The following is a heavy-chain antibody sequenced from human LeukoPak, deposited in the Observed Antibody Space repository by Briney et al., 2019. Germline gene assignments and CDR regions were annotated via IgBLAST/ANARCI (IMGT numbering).Heavy chain of an antibody. Sequence: SETLSLTCAVYGGSFSGYYWSWIRQPPGKGLEWIGEINHSGSTNYNPSLKSRVTISVDTSKNQFSLKLSSVTAADTAVYYCARPGKTGGFYYYYYMDVWGKGTTVTVSS. J-gene: IGHJ6*03. CDR3: ARPGKTGGFYYYYYMDV. V-gene: IGHV4-34*01. CDR2: INHSGST. D-gene: IGHD3-16*01. CDR1: GGSFSGYY.